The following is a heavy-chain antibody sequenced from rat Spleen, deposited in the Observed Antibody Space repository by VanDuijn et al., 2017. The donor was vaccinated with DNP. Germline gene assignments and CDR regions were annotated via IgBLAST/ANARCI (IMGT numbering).Heavy chain of an antibody. CDR1: GFNFNDYW. Sequence: EVKLVESGGGLVQPGRSLKLSCVASGFNFNDYWMGWVRQAPGNGLEWIGQINKDSSRIKYSPSLKDKLTISRDNAKNTLYLQMNKLGSEDTAIYYCVREEFGVDYWGQGVMVTVSS. D-gene: IGHD4-3*01. CDR3: VREEFGVDY. J-gene: IGHJ2*01. V-gene: IGHV4-2*01. CDR2: INKDSSRI.